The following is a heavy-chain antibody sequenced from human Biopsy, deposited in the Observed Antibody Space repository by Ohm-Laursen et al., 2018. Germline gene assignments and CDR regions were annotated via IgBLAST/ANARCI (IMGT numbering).Heavy chain of an antibody. CDR1: GGSISSSTTYY. V-gene: IGHV4-39*01. Sequence: ETLSLTCTVSGGSISSSTTYYWAWLRQPPGKGLEWIGGIYNTETTFYNPSLKSRVTISVDTSTNQFSLKVSSVTAADTALYFCARHPTGFWFDPWGHGTLVTVSS. CDR3: ARHPTGFWFDP. CDR2: IYNTETT. J-gene: IGHJ5*02.